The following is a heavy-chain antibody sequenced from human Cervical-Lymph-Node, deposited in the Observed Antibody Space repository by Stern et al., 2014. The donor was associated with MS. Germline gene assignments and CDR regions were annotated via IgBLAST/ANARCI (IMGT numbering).Heavy chain of an antibody. Sequence: EVQLVQSGAEVKKPGESLKISCKGFGYSFTSYWIGWVRQMPGKGLEWMGIIFPGDSDTRYNPAFKGQVTISAEKAISTAYLQWSSLKASDTAIYYCARQYSVTTPFDYWGRGTLVAVSS. D-gene: IGHD4-11*01. CDR3: ARQYSVTTPFDY. CDR1: GYSFTSYW. V-gene: IGHV5-51*01. J-gene: IGHJ4*02. CDR2: IFPGDSDT.